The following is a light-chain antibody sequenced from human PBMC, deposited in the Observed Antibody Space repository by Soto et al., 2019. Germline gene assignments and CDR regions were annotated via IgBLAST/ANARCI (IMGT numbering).Light chain of an antibody. V-gene: IGKV3-15*01. Sequence: EMVMTQSPATLSVSPGERATLSCRASQSISSNLAWYQQKPGQAPRLLIFGAATRATGIPARFSGSGSGTEFTLTISSLQSEDFAVDFSQQYHTWPPAFRQGPVVELK. CDR2: GAA. CDR1: QSISSN. J-gene: IGKJ1*01. CDR3: QQYHTWPPA.